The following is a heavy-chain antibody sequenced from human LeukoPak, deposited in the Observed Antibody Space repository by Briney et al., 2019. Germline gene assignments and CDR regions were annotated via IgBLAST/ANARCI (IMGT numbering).Heavy chain of an antibody. CDR1: GYSISSGYY. D-gene: IGHD4-23*01. V-gene: IGHV4-61*01. J-gene: IGHJ4*02. Sequence: SETLSLTCTVSGYSISSGYYWSWIRQPPGKGLEWIGYIYYSGSTNYNPSLKSRVTISVDTSKNQFSLKLSSVTAADTAVYYCARSVSYGGGPDYWGQGTLVTVSS. CDR2: IYYSGST. CDR3: ARSVSYGGGPDY.